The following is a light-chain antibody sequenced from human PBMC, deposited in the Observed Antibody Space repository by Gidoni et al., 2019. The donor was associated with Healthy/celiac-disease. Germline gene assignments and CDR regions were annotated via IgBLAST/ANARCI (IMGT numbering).Light chain of an antibody. CDR3: SSYTSSSTYV. V-gene: IGLV2-14*03. CDR1: SSDVGGYNY. J-gene: IGLJ1*01. CDR2: DVS. Sequence: SALTPPASVSGSPGTSITISCTGTSSDVGGYNYVAWYQQHPGKAPKLMIYDVSNRPSGVSNRFSGSKSGNTASLTISGLQAEDEADYYCSSYTSSSTYVFGTGTKVTVL.